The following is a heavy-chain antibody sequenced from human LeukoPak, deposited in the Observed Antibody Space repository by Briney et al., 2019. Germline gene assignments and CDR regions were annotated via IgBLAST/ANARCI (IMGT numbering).Heavy chain of an antibody. CDR1: GFTFDDYA. J-gene: IGHJ4*02. D-gene: IGHD1-26*01. Sequence: PGGSLRLSCAASGFTFDDYAMHWVRQAPGKGLEWVSGISWNSNSIAYADSVQGRFTISRDNAKNSLYLQMNSLRAEDTAVYYCARGATYAYYQDYWGQGTLVTVSS. V-gene: IGHV3-9*01. CDR2: ISWNSNSI. CDR3: ARGATYAYYQDY.